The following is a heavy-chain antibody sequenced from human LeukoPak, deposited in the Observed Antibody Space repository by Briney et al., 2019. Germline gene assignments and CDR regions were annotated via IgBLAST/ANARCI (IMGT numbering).Heavy chain of an antibody. CDR1: GGSISSSTYY. V-gene: IGHV4-39*01. J-gene: IGHJ4*02. CDR3: GSGIDARSDSSD. CDR2: INYSGST. Sequence: PSETLSLTCSVSGGSISSSTYYWGWIRQSPGKGLEWIGSINYSGSTYYNPSLKSRVTMSVDMYKNQFSLKLTSVTAADTVVYYCGSGIDARSDSSDWGQGTLVTVSS. D-gene: IGHD6-19*01.